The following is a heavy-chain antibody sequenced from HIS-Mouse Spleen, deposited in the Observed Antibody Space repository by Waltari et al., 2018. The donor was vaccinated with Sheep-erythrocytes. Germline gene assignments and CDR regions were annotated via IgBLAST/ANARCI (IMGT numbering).Heavy chain of an antibody. J-gene: IGHJ3*02. CDR2: IYPGDSDT. Sequence: EVQLVQSGAEVKKPGESLKISCKGSGYSFPSYWIAWVRQMPGKGLEWMGIIYPGDSDTRYSPSFQGQVTISADKSISTAYLQWSSLKASDTAMYYCARRTYYDFWSGYYTDAFDIWGQGTMVTVSS. V-gene: IGHV5-51*03. CDR1: GYSFPSYW. D-gene: IGHD3-3*01. CDR3: ARRTYYDFWSGYYTDAFDI.